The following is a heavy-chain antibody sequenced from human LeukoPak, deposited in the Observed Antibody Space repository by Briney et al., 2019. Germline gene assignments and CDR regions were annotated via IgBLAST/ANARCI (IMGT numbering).Heavy chain of an antibody. CDR1: GFTFTSYA. D-gene: IGHD4-17*01. Sequence: GGSLRLSCAASGFTFTSYALSWVRQAPGKGLEWVSAISGNRGDSTYYADSVKGRFTISRDNSKNTVYLQMNSLRAEDTAVYYCATYRVTTVTPSDYWGQGTLVTVSS. J-gene: IGHJ4*02. CDR2: ISGNRGDST. V-gene: IGHV3-23*01. CDR3: ATYRVTTVTPSDY.